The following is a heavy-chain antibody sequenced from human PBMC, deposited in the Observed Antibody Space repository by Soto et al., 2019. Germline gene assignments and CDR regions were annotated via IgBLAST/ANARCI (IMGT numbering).Heavy chain of an antibody. V-gene: IGHV3-23*01. D-gene: IGHD6-19*01. CDR3: AKRYSSARVHYYYYGMDV. CDR2: ISGSGGST. J-gene: IGHJ6*02. CDR1: GFTFSSYA. Sequence: PGGSLRLSCAASGFTFSSYAMSWVRQAPGKGLEWVSAISGSGGSTYYADSVKGRFTISRDNSKNTLYLQMNSLRAEDTAVYYCAKRYSSARVHYYYYGMDVWGQGTTVTVSS.